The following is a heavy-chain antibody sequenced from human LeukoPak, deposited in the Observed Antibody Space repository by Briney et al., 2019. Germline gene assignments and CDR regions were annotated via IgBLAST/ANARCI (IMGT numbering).Heavy chain of an antibody. CDR1: GGTFSSYA. D-gene: IGHD7-27*01. V-gene: IGHV1-69*13. J-gene: IGHJ2*01. CDR2: IIPIFGTA. CDR3: ARPLTGDRWYFDL. Sequence: SVKVSCKASGGTFSSYAISWVRQAPGPGLEWMGGIIPIFGTANYSQKFQGRVTITADESTSTAYMELSSLRSEDTAVYYCARPLTGDRWYFDLWGRGTLVTVSS.